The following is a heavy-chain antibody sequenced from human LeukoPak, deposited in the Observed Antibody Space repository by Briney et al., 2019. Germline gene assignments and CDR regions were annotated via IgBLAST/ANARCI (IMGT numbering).Heavy chain of an antibody. D-gene: IGHD2-21*01. CDR3: ARDGVGLLGY. Sequence: SETLSLTCTVSGGSVSGGSYYWSWIRQPPGKGLEWIGYIYYSGSTNYNPSLKSRVTISVDTSKNQFSLKLSSVTAADTAVYYCARDGVGLLGYWGQGTLVTVSS. CDR2: IYYSGST. CDR1: GGSVSGGSYY. J-gene: IGHJ4*02. V-gene: IGHV4-61*01.